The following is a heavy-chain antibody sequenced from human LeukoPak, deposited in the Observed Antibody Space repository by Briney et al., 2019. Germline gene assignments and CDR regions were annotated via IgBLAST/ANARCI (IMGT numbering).Heavy chain of an antibody. J-gene: IGHJ5*02. V-gene: IGHV4-59*11. CDR2: IYYSGST. CDR1: GGSISGHY. D-gene: IGHD7-27*01. Sequence: SETLSLTCTVSGGSISGHYWSWLRQPPGKGLEWIGYIYYSGSTDYNPSLKSRVTMSIDTSKNQFSLKLTSVTAADTAVYYCAREEASGPLGWFDPWGQGTLVSVSS. CDR3: AREEASGPLGWFDP.